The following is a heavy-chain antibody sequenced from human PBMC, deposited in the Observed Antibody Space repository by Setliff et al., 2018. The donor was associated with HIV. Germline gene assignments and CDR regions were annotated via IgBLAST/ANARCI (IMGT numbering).Heavy chain of an antibody. CDR2: VYHTGST. V-gene: IGHV4-38-2*02. CDR1: GYSISSRYY. J-gene: IGHJ6*03. D-gene: IGHD1-20*01. Sequence: PSETLSLTCTVSGYSISSRYYWGWIRQPPGKGLEWIGSVYHTGSTYYNPSLKSRVTMSADTSRNQLSLKLSSVTAADTAVYYCARGIGTRYNYYMDVWGIGTTVTVSS. CDR3: ARGIGTRYNYYMDV.